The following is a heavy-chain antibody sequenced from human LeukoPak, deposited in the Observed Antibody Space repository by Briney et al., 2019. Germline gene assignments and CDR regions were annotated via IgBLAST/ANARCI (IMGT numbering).Heavy chain of an antibody. J-gene: IGHJ3*02. Sequence: SETLSLTCAVSHYSISIGYYWAWIRQPPGKGLEWIASIYHIGNTFFNPSLRSRVSISVDTSKNQFSLKLSSVTAADTAVYYCARIYDSSGYSFDAFDIWGQGTMVTVSS. D-gene: IGHD3-22*01. CDR3: ARIYDSSGYSFDAFDI. CDR1: HYSISIGYY. CDR2: IYHIGNT. V-gene: IGHV4-38-2*01.